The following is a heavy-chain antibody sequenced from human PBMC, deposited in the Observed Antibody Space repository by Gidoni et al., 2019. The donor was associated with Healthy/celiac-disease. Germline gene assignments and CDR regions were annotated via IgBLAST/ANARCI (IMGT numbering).Heavy chain of an antibody. V-gene: IGHV4-39*01. J-gene: IGHJ2*01. CDR1: GGSISSSSYY. Sequence: QLQLQESGPGLVKPSETLSLTCTVSGGSISSSSYYWGWIRQPPGKGLEWIGSIYYSGSTYYNPSLKSRVTRSVDTSKNQFSLKLSSVTAADTAVYYCARLRQTYRLTYWYFDLWGRGTLVTVSS. CDR2: IYYSGST. CDR3: ARLRQTYRLTYWYFDL. D-gene: IGHD2-21*02.